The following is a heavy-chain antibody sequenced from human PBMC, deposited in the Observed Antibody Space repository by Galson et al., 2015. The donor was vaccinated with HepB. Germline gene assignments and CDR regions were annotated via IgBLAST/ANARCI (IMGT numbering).Heavy chain of an antibody. V-gene: IGHV3-33*01. CDR2: IWYDGSNK. J-gene: IGHJ4*02. CDR1: GFTFSAYG. CDR3: ARDRGSSGSFDY. Sequence: SLRLSCAASGFTFSAYGMHWVRQAPGKGLVWVAVIWYDGSNKYYADSVKGRFTVSRDNSKNTLYLQMNSLRAEDTAVYYCARDRGSSGSFDYWGQGTLVTVSS. D-gene: IGHD1-26*01.